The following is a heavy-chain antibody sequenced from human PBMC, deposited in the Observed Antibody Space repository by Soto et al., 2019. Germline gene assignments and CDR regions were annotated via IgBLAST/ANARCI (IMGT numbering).Heavy chain of an antibody. CDR2: IYYSGST. CDR1: GGSISSYY. D-gene: IGHD3-10*01. V-gene: IGHV4-59*01. Sequence: PSETLSLTCTVSGGSISSYYWSWIRQPPGKGLEWIGYIYYSGSTNYNPSLKSRVTISVDTSKNQFSLKLSSVTVADTAVYYCARDYRPYYGSGSLNWFDPWGQVTLVTVSS. J-gene: IGHJ5*02. CDR3: ARDYRPYYGSGSLNWFDP.